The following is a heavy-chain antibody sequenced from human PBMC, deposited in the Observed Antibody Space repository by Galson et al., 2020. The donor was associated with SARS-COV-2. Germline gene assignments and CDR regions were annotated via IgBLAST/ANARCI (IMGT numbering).Heavy chain of an antibody. CDR1: GYSVSRAYY. J-gene: IGHJ4*02. CDR2: FFHSGST. CDR3: ARGTGSYESSGSPFDD. Sequence: SETLSLTCSVSGYSVSRAYYWAWIRQPPGKGLEWIGSFFHSGSTYYNPSLKSRVTISLDRPNNQFSLRLTSVTAADTAVYFCARGTGSYESSGSPFDDWGRGTLVTVSS. V-gene: IGHV4-38-2*01. D-gene: IGHD3-22*01.